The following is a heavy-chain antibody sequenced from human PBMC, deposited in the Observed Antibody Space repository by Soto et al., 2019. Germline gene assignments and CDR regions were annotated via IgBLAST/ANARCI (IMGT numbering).Heavy chain of an antibody. CDR2: IYYSGST. CDR1: GGSISSSSYY. Sequence: SETLSLTCTVSGGSISSSSYYWGWIRQPPGKGLEWIGSIYYSGSTYYNPSLKSRVTISVDTSKNQFSLKLSSVTAADTAVYYCARHVPPTYDILTGYYYYYYMDVWGKGTTVTVSS. CDR3: ARHVPPTYDILTGYYYYYYMDV. D-gene: IGHD3-9*01. V-gene: IGHV4-39*01. J-gene: IGHJ6*03.